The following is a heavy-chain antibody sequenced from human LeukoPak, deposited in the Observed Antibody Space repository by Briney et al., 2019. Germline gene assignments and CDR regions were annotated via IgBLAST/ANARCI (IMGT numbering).Heavy chain of an antibody. CDR2: INHSGST. CDR1: GGSFSGYY. V-gene: IGHV4-34*01. Sequence: SETLSLTCAVYGGSFSGYYWSWIRQPPGKGLEWIGEINHSGSTNYNPSLKSRDTISVDTSKNQFSLKLSFVTAADTAVYYCARARGRIRGGSRIWFDPWGQGTLVTVSS. J-gene: IGHJ5*02. D-gene: IGHD2-15*01. CDR3: ARARGRIRGGSRIWFDP.